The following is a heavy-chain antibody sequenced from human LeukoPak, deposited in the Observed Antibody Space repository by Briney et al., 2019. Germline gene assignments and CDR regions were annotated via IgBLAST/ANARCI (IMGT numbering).Heavy chain of an antibody. CDR2: IIPIFGTA. J-gene: IGHJ3*02. D-gene: IGHD1-26*01. CDR3: ARDVLGLQWDLNHDAFDI. V-gene: IGHV1-69*05. CDR1: GGTFTSYA. Sequence: SVKVSCKASGGTFTSYAISWVRQAPGQGLEWMGRIIPIFGTANYAQKFQGRVTITTDTSTSTAYMELSSLRSEDTAVYYFARDVLGLQWDLNHDAFDIWGQGTMVTVSS.